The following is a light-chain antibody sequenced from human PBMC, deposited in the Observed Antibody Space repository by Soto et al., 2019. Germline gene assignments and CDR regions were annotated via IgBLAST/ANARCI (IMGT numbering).Light chain of an antibody. CDR3: QQYNSYST. Sequence: EIVLTQSPATLSLSPGERATLSCRASQSVRSSLGWYQQRPGQAPRLLIYDASNTATGIPARFSGSGSGTDFTLTISSLEPEDFATYYCQQYNSYSTFGPGTKVDIK. V-gene: IGKV3-11*01. CDR2: DAS. CDR1: QSVRSS. J-gene: IGKJ3*01.